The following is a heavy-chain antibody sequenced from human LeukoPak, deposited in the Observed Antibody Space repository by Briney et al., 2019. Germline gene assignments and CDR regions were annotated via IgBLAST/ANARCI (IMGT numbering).Heavy chain of an antibody. CDR1: GFTFSTYT. Sequence: PGGSLRLSCAASGFTFSTYTMNWVRQAPGKGLEWVSSITSTSHYIYYADSVKGRFTISRDNAKNSLYLQVNSLRAEDTAVYYCAREMGYYDTSGFFDYWGQGTLVTVSS. CDR3: AREMGYYDTSGFFDY. CDR2: ITSTSHYI. J-gene: IGHJ4*02. D-gene: IGHD3-22*01. V-gene: IGHV3-21*01.